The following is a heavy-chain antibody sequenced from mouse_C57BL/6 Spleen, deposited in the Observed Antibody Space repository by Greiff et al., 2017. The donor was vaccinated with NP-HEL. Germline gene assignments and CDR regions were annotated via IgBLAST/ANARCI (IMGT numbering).Heavy chain of an antibody. CDR3: TREKDSSGSSWFAY. J-gene: IGHJ3*01. V-gene: IGHV1-5*01. CDR2: IYPGNSDT. CDR1: GYTFTSYW. D-gene: IGHD3-2*02. Sequence: EVQLQESGTVLARPGASVKMSCKTSGYTFTSYWMHWVKQRPGQGLEWIGAIYPGNSDTSYNQKFKGKAKLTAVTSASTAYMELSSLTNEDSAVYYCTREKDSSGSSWFAYWGQGTLVTVSA.